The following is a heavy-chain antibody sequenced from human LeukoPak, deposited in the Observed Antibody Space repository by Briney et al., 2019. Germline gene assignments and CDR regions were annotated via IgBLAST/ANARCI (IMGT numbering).Heavy chain of an antibody. D-gene: IGHD2-15*01. Sequence: SETLSLTCTVSGGSISSYYWSWIRQPPGKGLEWIGYIYYSGSTNYNPSLKSRVTISVDTSKNQFSLRLSSVTAADTAVYYCARGDCSGGSCYSGAFDIWGQGTMVTVSS. V-gene: IGHV4-59*01. CDR2: IYYSGST. CDR3: ARGDCSGGSCYSGAFDI. CDR1: GGSISSYY. J-gene: IGHJ3*02.